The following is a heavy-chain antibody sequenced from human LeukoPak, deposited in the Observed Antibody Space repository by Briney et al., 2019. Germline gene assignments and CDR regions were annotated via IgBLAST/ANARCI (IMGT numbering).Heavy chain of an antibody. J-gene: IGHJ4*02. V-gene: IGHV1-2*02. CDR3: ARSLWRGRHY. CDR2: INPESGGK. D-gene: IGHD3-3*01. Sequence: GSVKVSCKASGYTFTSYDINWVRQAPGKGLEWVGRINPESGGKYYAQKFKGRVTITRDKSNKTAYLEMNGLRSDGTAVYFCARSLWRGRHYWGQGTLVTVST. CDR1: GYTFTSYD.